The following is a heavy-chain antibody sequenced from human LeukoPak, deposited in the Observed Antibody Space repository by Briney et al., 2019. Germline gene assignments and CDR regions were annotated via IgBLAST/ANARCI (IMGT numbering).Heavy chain of an antibody. CDR3: ARHCLGSSTSCYGEWFDP. D-gene: IGHD2-2*01. J-gene: IGHJ5*02. V-gene: IGHV5-10-1*01. Sequence: GESPRISCKGSGYSFTSYWISWVRQMPGKGLEWMGRIDPSDSYTNYSPSFQGHVTISADKSISTAYLQWSSLKASDTAMYYCARHCLGSSTSCYGEWFDPWGQGTLVTVSS. CDR1: GYSFTSYW. CDR2: IDPSDSYT.